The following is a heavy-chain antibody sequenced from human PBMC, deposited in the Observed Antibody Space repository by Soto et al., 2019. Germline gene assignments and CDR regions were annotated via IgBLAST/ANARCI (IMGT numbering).Heavy chain of an antibody. CDR1: GFSFSDYY. CDR3: VRISVRPRAIRTAPGRWYFDL. Sequence: QVQLVESGGGLVKPGGSLRHSCAASGFSFSDYYMSWIRQAPGKGLEWISYISTSGSTLFYADSVKGRFTISRDNARNSLYLQISSLRAEDTAVYYCVRISVRPRAIRTAPGRWYFDLWGRGALATASS. J-gene: IGHJ2*01. D-gene: IGHD1-1*01. V-gene: IGHV3-11*01. CDR2: ISTSGSTL.